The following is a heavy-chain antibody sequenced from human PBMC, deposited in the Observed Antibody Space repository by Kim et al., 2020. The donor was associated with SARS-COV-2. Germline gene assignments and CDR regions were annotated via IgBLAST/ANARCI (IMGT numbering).Heavy chain of an antibody. J-gene: IGHJ4*02. CDR2: IWYDGSNK. D-gene: IGHD6-13*01. CDR3: ARDRASAGNSGGLDN. CDR1: GFTFGTYG. V-gene: IGHV3-33*01. Sequence: GGSLRLSCAASGFTFGTYGMHWVRQPPGKGLEWVAVIWYDGSNKHYTASVKGRFTISRENSRNTVYLQMDSLRVEDTAVYYCARDRASAGNSGGLDNWGQGTLVTVSS.